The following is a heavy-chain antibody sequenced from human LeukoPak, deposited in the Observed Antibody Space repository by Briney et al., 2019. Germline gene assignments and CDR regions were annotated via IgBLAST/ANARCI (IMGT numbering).Heavy chain of an antibody. V-gene: IGHV1-2*02. CDR2: INPNSGGT. D-gene: IGHD3-22*01. CDR3: ARCDDSNGYNDLDY. CDR1: GYTFTGYY. Sequence: ASVKVSCKASGYTFTGYYMHWVRQAPGQGLEWMGWINPNSGGTNYAQKFQGRVTMTRDTSISTAYMELSRLRSDDTAVYYCARCDDSNGYNDLDYWGQGTLVSVYS. J-gene: IGHJ4*02.